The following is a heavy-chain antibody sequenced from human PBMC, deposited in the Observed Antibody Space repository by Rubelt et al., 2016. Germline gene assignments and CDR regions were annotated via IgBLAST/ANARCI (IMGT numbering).Heavy chain of an antibody. CDR2: IYHSGST. CDR1: DYSISSGYY. CDR3: ASSQTGATLDAFDI. D-gene: IGHD1-26*01. J-gene: IGHJ3*02. Sequence: QVQLQESGPGLVKPSETLSLICTVSDYSISSGYYWGWIRQPPGKGLEWIGSIYHSGSTYYNPSLKSRITISVDTSKNQFSLNLNPVTAENTAVYYCASSQTGATLDAFDIWGQVTMVTVSS. V-gene: IGHV4-38-2*02.